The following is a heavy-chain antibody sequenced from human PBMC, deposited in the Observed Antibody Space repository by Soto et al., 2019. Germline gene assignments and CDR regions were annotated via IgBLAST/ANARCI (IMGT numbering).Heavy chain of an antibody. CDR2: IWYDGSNK. D-gene: IGHD6-6*01. V-gene: IGHV3-33*01. CDR1: GFTLSSYG. J-gene: IGHJ4*02. Sequence: QVQLVESGGGVVQPGRSLRLSCATSGFTLSSYGMNWVRQAPGKGLEWVAVIWYDGSNKYYADSVKGRFTISRDNSKNTLYLQMNSLRAEDTAVYYCARKYSSSSWADYWGQGTLVTVSS. CDR3: ARKYSSSSWADY.